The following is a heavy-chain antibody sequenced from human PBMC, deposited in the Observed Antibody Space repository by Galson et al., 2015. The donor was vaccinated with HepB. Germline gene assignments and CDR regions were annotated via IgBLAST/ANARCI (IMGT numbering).Heavy chain of an antibody. D-gene: IGHD3-22*01. J-gene: IGHJ1*01. Sequence: QSGAEVKKPGESLKISCKASGGTFSSYAISWVRQAPGQGLEWMGGIIPIFGTANYAQKFQGRVTITADKSTSTAYMELSSLRSEDTAVYYCARDISNYDSSGYLFQHWGQGTLVTVSS. CDR3: ARDISNYDSSGYLFQH. CDR2: IIPIFGTA. CDR1: GGTFSSYA. V-gene: IGHV1-69*06.